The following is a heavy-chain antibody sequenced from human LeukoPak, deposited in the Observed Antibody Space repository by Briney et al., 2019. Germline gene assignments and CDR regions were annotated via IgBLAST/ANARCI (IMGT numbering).Heavy chain of an antibody. CDR3: VKWGDY. Sequence: GGSLRLSCAASGFTFSSYWMSWVREAPGKGLEWVANIKQDGSEKYYVDSVKGRFTISRDNAKNSLYLQVNSLRAEDTAVYHCVKWGDYWGQGTLVTVSS. J-gene: IGHJ4*02. D-gene: IGHD1-26*01. CDR1: GFTFSSYW. CDR2: IKQDGSEK. V-gene: IGHV3-7*03.